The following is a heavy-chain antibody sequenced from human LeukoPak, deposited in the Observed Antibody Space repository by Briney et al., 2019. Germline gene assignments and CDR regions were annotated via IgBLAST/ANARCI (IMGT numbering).Heavy chain of an antibody. J-gene: IGHJ4*02. Sequence: SVKVSCKASGGTFSSYAISWVRQAPGQGLEWMGRIIPILGIANYAQKFQGRVTITADKSTSTAYMELSSLRSEDTAVYYCASETPIITMVRGVIGYWGQGTLVTVSS. CDR2: IIPILGIA. D-gene: IGHD3-10*01. CDR3: ASETPIITMVRGVIGY. CDR1: GGTFSSYA. V-gene: IGHV1-69*04.